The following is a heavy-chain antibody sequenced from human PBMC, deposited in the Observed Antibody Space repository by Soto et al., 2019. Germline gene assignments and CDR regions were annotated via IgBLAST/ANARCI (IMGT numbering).Heavy chain of an antibody. Sequence: HPGGSLRLSCAASGFTFSSYAMSWVRQAPGKGLEWVSAISGSGGSTYYADSVKGRFTISRDNSKNTLYLQMNSLRAEDTAVYYCAKVHSVVVAALSVWGQGTTVTVSS. J-gene: IGHJ6*02. CDR2: ISGSGGST. D-gene: IGHD2-15*01. V-gene: IGHV3-23*01. CDR3: AKVHSVVVAALSV. CDR1: GFTFSSYA.